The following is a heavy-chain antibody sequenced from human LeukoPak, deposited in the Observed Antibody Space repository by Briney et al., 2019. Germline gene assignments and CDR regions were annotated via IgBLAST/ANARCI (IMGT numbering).Heavy chain of an antibody. CDR3: ARFGLGSYYPFDY. D-gene: IGHD1-26*01. CDR1: GGSISSGSYY. V-gene: IGHV4-61*02. Sequence: PSETLSLTCTVSGGSISSGSYYWSWIRQPAGKGLEWIGRIYTSGSTNYNPSLKSRVTISVDTSKNQFSLKLSSVTAADTAVYYCARFGLGSYYPFDYWGQGTLVTVSS. CDR2: IYTSGST. J-gene: IGHJ4*02.